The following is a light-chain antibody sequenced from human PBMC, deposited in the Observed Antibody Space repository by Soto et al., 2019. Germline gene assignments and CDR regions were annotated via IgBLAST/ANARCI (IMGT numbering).Light chain of an antibody. CDR1: QDVRNY. V-gene: IGKV1-6*01. CDR2: GAF. CDR3: LQDYSWPWT. Sequence: AIQMTHSPSSLSASGGDILTITCPASQDVRNYVGWYQQKPGKAPKFLIYGAFSLETGIPSRFSGSGYGTEFTLTINSLLPEDFATYFCLQDYSWPWTFGQGTKVEV. J-gene: IGKJ1*01.